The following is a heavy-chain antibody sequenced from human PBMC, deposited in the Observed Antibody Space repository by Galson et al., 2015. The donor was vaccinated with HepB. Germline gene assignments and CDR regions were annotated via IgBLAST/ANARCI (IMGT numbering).Heavy chain of an antibody. CDR3: AKDAYRSSYYFDS. D-gene: IGHD3-16*01. Sequence: SLRLSCAASGFTFSNSGMHWVRQAPGKGLEWVAVTWSDGINNYYVDSVKGRFTISRDNFKNTLYLQMNSLRAEDTAVYYCAKDAYRSSYYFDSWGQETLVTVSS. CDR2: TWSDGINN. V-gene: IGHV3-33*06. J-gene: IGHJ4*02. CDR1: GFTFSNSG.